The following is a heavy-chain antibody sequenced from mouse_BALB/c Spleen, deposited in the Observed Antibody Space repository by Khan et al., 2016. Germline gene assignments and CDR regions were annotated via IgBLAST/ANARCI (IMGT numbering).Heavy chain of an antibody. J-gene: IGHJ2*01. D-gene: IGHD2-1*01. CDR2: INTYTGES. V-gene: IGHV9-3-1*01. CDR1: GYTFTDYG. Sequence: QIQLVQSGPELKKPGETVKISCKASGYTFTDYGMNWVKQAPGKGLKWMGRINTYTGESTYADDFKGRFAFALETSASTADLQINNLKNEDTATYFCGKGFGNYGFFDFWGQGTTLTVSS. CDR3: GKGFGNYGFFDF.